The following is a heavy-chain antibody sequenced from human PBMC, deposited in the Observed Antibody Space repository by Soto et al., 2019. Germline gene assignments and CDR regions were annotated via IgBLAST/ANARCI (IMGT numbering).Heavy chain of an antibody. Sequence: EVQLVESGGGLVQPGGSLTVSCTASGFTFSSHWIHWVRQGPGKGLMWVSRIDGDGRNTDYADSVKGRFALSRDNAKNTVNLHMSSLRADDTGVYYCIRGSRGWNGIDYWGKGARVTVSS. V-gene: IGHV3-74*01. CDR2: IDGDGRNT. D-gene: IGHD6-19*01. CDR3: IRGSRGWNGIDY. CDR1: GFTFSSHW. J-gene: IGHJ4*02.